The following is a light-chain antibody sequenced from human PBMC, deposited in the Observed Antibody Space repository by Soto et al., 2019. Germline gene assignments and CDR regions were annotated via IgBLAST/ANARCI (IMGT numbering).Light chain of an antibody. J-gene: IGKJ1*01. CDR3: QQYGSSGT. CDR1: QSVSSS. CDR2: DAS. V-gene: IGKV3D-15*01. Sequence: EIVMTQSPATLSVSPGERVTLSCRASQSVSSSLAWYQQKPGQAPRLLIYDASNRATGIPARFSGSGSGTDFTLTISSLEPEDFAVYYCQQYGSSGTFGQGTKVDIK.